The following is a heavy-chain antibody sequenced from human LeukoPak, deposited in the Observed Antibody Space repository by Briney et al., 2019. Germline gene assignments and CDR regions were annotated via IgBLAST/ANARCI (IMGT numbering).Heavy chain of an antibody. J-gene: IGHJ6*03. Sequence: SSETLSLTCTVSGYSISSGYYWDWIRQPPGKGLEWIGTLSHSGSSYYSPSLKSRVTISVDTSKNQFSLNLSSVTAADTAVYYCARDKYSSGWYTGYMDVWGKGTTVTISS. D-gene: IGHD6-19*01. CDR3: ARDKYSSGWYTGYMDV. CDR1: GYSISSGYY. V-gene: IGHV4-38-2*02. CDR2: LSHSGSS.